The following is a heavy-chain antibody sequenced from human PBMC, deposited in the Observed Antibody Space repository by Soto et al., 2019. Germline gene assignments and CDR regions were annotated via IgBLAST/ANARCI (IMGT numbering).Heavy chain of an antibody. CDR3: ARSVDP. V-gene: IGHV4-31*11. CDR1: GSSISSGGYY. J-gene: IGHJ5*02. Sequence: LPLTCAVSGSSISSGGYYWSWIRQHPGKGLEWIGYIFYSGTTYYNPSLKSRVTISVDTSKNQFSLKLSSVTAADTAVYYCARSVDPWGQGTLVTVSS. CDR2: IFYSGTT.